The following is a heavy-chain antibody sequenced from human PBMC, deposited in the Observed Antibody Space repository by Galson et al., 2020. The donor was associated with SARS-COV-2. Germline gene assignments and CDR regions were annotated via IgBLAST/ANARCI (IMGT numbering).Heavy chain of an antibody. CDR1: GGSISSSSYY. Sequence: SETLSLTCTVSGGSISSSSYYWGWIRQPPGKGLEWIGSIYYSGSTYYNPSLKSRVTISVDTSKNQFSLKLSSVTAADTAVYYCARVCDYYDSSGYYSHYYYYYYMDVWGKGTTVTVSS. J-gene: IGHJ6*03. D-gene: IGHD3-22*01. CDR3: ARVCDYYDSSGYYSHYYYYYYMDV. CDR2: IYYSGST. V-gene: IGHV4-39*07.